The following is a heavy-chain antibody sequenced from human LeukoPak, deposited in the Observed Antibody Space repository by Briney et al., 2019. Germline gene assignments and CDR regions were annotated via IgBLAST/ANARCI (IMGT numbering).Heavy chain of an antibody. J-gene: IGHJ3*02. D-gene: IGHD2-15*01. Sequence: SVKVSCKASGYTFTGYYMHWVRQAPGQGLEWMGRIIPILGIANYAQKFQGRVTITADKSTSTAYMELSSLRSEDTAVYYCARDQVAPQAFDIWGQGTMVTVSS. CDR3: ARDQVAPQAFDI. CDR2: IIPILGIA. V-gene: IGHV1-69*04. CDR1: GYTFTGYY.